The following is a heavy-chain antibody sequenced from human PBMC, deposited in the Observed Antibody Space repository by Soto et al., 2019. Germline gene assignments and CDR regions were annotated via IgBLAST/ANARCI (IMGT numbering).Heavy chain of an antibody. CDR1: GFTFSSYE. J-gene: IGHJ4*02. Sequence: EVQLVESGGDLVQPGGSLRLSCAASGFTFSSYEMNWVRQAPGRGLEWISYISTSGNSIYYADSVRGRFTVSRDSAKNSLYLQMNSLRAEDTAVYYCAREDINCGGDCFSLWDQGTLVTVSS. D-gene: IGHD2-21*02. CDR2: ISTSGNSI. V-gene: IGHV3-48*03. CDR3: AREDINCGGDCFSL.